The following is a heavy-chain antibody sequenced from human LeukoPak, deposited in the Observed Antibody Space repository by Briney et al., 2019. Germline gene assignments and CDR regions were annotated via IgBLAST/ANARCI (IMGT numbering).Heavy chain of an antibody. J-gene: IGHJ3*02. V-gene: IGHV3-33*01. CDR1: GFTFSSYG. CDR2: IWYDGSNK. CDR3: ARDGGGVIVVPGYAFDI. D-gene: IGHD3-22*01. Sequence: PGGSLRLSCAASGFTFSSYGMHWVRQAPGKGLEWVAVIWYDGSNKYYADSVKGRFTISRDNSKNTLYLQMNSLRAEDTAVYYCARDGGGVIVVPGYAFDIWGQGTMVTVSS.